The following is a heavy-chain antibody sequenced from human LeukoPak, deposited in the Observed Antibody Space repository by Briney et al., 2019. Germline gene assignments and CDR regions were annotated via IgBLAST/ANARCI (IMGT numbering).Heavy chain of an antibody. V-gene: IGHV4-59*08. CDR3: ARQSLGPSRSGSSNNWFDP. Sequence: SETLSLTCTVSGGSISNYYWSWIRQPQGKGLEWIGFIYYSGNTIYNPSLKSRVTLSIDTPNNQFSLKLSSVTAADTAVYYCARQSLGPSRSGSSNNWFDPWGQGTLVTVSS. J-gene: IGHJ5*02. D-gene: IGHD3-10*01. CDR1: GGSISNYY. CDR2: IYYSGNT.